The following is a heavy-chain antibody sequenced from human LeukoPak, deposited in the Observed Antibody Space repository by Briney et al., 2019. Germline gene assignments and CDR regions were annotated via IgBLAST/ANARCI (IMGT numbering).Heavy chain of an antibody. D-gene: IGHD4-11*01. V-gene: IGHV4-59*11. J-gene: IGHJ6*03. CDR3: ARAKYSNYLTRDYYYMDV. CDR1: GGSISSHY. Sequence: PSETLSLTCSVSGGSISSHYWSWIRQPPGKGLEWIGYIYYSGSTNYNPSLKSRVTISVDTSKNQFSLKLSSVTAADTAVYYCARAKYSNYLTRDYYYMDVWGKGTTVTVSS. CDR2: IYYSGST.